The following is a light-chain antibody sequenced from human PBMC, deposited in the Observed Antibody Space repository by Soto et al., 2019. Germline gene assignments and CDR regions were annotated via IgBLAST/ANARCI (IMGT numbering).Light chain of an antibody. CDR2: GAS. CDR1: QSFSITY. Sequence: IVLTQSPGTLSLSPGESATLSCRASQSFSITYLAWYQQKPGQPPRLVVSGASSRATGVPDRFSVSGSGRDFTLTITRLEPEDFAVYYCQKYGSSPPYIFGLGTKLEIK. CDR3: QKYGSSPPYI. J-gene: IGKJ2*01. V-gene: IGKV3-20*01.